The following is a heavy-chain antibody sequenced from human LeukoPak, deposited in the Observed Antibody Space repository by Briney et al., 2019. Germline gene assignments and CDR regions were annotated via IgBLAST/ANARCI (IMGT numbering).Heavy chain of an antibody. CDR3: ARGRPDFDILTGLRHYGMDV. J-gene: IGHJ6*02. CDR1: GGSISSYY. Sequence: SETLSLTCTVSGGSISSYYWSWIRQPPGKGLEWIGYIYYSGSTNYNPSLKSRVTISVDTSKNQFSLKLSSVTAADTAVYYCARGRPDFDILTGLRHYGMDVWGQGTTVTVSS. V-gene: IGHV4-59*12. D-gene: IGHD3-9*01. CDR2: IYYSGST.